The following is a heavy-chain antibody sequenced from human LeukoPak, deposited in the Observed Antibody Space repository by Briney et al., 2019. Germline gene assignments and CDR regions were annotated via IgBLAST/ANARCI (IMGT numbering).Heavy chain of an antibody. D-gene: IGHD3-10*01. Sequence: SETLSLTCTVSGGSISSYYWSWIRQPPGKGLEWVGYIYYSGSTNYNPSLKSRVTISVDTSKNQSSLKLSSVTAADTAVYYCARAAYYYGSGSYYNPFYYFDYWGQGTLVTVSS. CDR2: IYYSGST. V-gene: IGHV4-59*01. CDR1: GGSISSYY. J-gene: IGHJ4*02. CDR3: ARAAYYYGSGSYYNPFYYFDY.